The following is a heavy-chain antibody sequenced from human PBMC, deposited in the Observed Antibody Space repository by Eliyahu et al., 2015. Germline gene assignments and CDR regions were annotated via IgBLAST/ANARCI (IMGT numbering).Heavy chain of an antibody. D-gene: IGHD6-6*01. V-gene: IGHV4-39*01. Sequence: QLQLQESGPGLVKPSETLSLTCTVSGGSISSSSYYWGWIRQPPGKGLGGIGGIYYSGSSHYNPSLKSRVTISVDTSKNQFSLKLSSVTAADTAVYYCARVLKVIAARPNYFDYWGQGTLVTVSS. CDR3: ARVLKVIAARPNYFDY. CDR1: GGSISSSSYY. CDR2: IYYSGSS. J-gene: IGHJ4*02.